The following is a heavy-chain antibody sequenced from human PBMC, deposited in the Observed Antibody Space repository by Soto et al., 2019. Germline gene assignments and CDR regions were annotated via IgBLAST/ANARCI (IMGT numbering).Heavy chain of an antibody. D-gene: IGHD6-19*01. V-gene: IGHV3-23*01. CDR2: ISNDAGRT. Sequence: GGSLRLSCAASGFTFSDHGMTWVRQAPGKGLEWVSSISNDAGRTFYADSVKGRFTVSRDRSTNTLFLQMTSLRAEDTAVYFCARPPLYSSGGYFDTWGQGTLVTVSS. J-gene: IGHJ4*02. CDR3: ARPPLYSSGGYFDT. CDR1: GFTFSDHG.